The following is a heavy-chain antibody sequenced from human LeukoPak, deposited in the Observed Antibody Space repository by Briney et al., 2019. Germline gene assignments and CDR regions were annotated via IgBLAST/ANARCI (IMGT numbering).Heavy chain of an antibody. D-gene: IGHD6-19*01. Sequence: GGSLRLSCAASGFTFHNYAMHWVRQAPGKGLEWVSLIKGNGDTTYNADSVKGRFTISRDNSKNSLYLQINSLRTEDTALYYCAKDIGSGWSFDYWGQGTLVTVFS. J-gene: IGHJ4*02. CDR3: AKDIGSGWSFDY. V-gene: IGHV3-43*02. CDR1: GFTFHNYA. CDR2: IKGNGDTT.